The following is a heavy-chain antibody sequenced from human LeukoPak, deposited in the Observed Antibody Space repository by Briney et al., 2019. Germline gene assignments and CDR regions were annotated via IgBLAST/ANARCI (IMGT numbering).Heavy chain of an antibody. Sequence: GGSLRLSCAASGFTFSSYAMYWVRQAPGKGLEWVAVISFDGSNEYYADSVNGRFTISRDNSKNTLYLQMNSLRAEDTAVYYCAKGHYYGSGSLDYWGQGTLVTVSS. CDR3: AKGHYYGSGSLDY. CDR2: ISFDGSNE. CDR1: GFTFSSYA. V-gene: IGHV3-30-3*01. D-gene: IGHD3-10*01. J-gene: IGHJ4*02.